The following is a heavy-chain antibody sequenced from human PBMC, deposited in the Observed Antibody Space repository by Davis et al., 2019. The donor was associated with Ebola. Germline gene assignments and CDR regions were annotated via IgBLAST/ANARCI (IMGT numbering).Heavy chain of an antibody. CDR2: IYYSGST. CDR3: ARRGGVVAATWFDP. J-gene: IGHJ5*02. Sequence: PSETLSLTCTVSGGSISSSSYYWGWIRQPPGKGLEWIGSIYYSGSTYYNPSLKSRVTISVDTSKNQFSLKLSSVTAADTAVYYCARRGGVVAATWFDPWGQGTLVTVSS. CDR1: GGSISSSSYY. D-gene: IGHD2-15*01. V-gene: IGHV4-39*01.